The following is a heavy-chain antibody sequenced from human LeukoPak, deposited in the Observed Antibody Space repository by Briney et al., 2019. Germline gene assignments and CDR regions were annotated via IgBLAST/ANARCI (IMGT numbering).Heavy chain of an antibody. D-gene: IGHD3-16*01. V-gene: IGHV1-2*04. J-gene: IGHJ4*02. CDR1: GYTFTGYY. CDR2: INPNSGGT. Sequence: GASVTVSCMASGYTFTGYYMHWVRQAPGQGLEWMGWINPNSGGTNYAQKFQGWVTMTRDTSISTAYMELSRLRSDDTAVYYCARDGGNRELDYWGQGTLVTVSS. CDR3: ARDGGNRELDY.